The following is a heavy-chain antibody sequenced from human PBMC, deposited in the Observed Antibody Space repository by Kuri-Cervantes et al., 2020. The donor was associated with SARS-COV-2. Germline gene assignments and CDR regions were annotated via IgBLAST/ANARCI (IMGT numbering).Heavy chain of an antibody. CDR3: ARVRNVVARVVHAFDI. J-gene: IGHJ3*02. D-gene: IGHD2-15*01. V-gene: IGHV3-66*01. CDR2: IYTGGTT. CDR1: GFTFSSYS. Sequence: GESLKISCAASGFTFSSYSMNWVRQAPGKGLEWVSAIYTGGTTFYADSVKGRFTISRDSSKNTLSLQMNSLRAEDTAVYYCARVRNVVARVVHAFDIWGQGTVVTVSS.